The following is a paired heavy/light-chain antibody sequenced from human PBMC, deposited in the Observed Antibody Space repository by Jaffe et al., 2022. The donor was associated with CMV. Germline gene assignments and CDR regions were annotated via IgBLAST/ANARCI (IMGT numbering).Light chain of an antibody. J-gene: IGKJ2*01. CDR3: MQAAQFPRT. CDR2: EIS. CDR1: QSLVHSDGNTY. V-gene: IGKV2-24*01. Sequence: DIVMTQTPLSSPVTLGQPASISCRSSQSLVHSDGNTYLSWLQQRPGQPPRLLIYEISKRFSGVPDRFSASGAGTDFTLKISRVEAEDVGVYYCMQAAQFPRTFGQGTKLEIK.
Heavy chain of an antibody. J-gene: IGHJ4*02. CDR1: GFIFRSYA. V-gene: IGHV3-23*04. CDR3: VKGLFLLDY. Sequence: EVQLVESGGGLAQPEGSLRLSCAASGFIFRSYAMTWVRQAPGKGLEWVSTISGVNGVRTDYADSVKGRFTISRDDSKNRLYLQMNSLRTEDTAIYYCVKGLFLLDYWGQGTLVTVSS. CDR2: ISGVNGVRT. D-gene: IGHD2-21*01.